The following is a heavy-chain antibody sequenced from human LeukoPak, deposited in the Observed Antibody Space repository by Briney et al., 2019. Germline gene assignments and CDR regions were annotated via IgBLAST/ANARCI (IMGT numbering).Heavy chain of an antibody. CDR3: ARVLGYDSGGSKGY. Sequence: ASVKVSCKASGYTFTSYDFNWVRQATGQRPEWMGWMSPNSGDTGYAQKFQDRVTMTRNTSISTAYMELSSLKFEDSAVYFCARVLGYDSGGSKGYWGQGTPITVSS. D-gene: IGHD6-19*01. V-gene: IGHV1-8*01. CDR1: GYTFTSYD. CDR2: MSPNSGDT. J-gene: IGHJ4*02.